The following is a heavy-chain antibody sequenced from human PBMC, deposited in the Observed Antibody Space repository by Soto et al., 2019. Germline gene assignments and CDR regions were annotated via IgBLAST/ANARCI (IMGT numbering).Heavy chain of an antibody. CDR2: IYYSGST. V-gene: IGHV4-39*01. D-gene: IGHD2-15*01. J-gene: IGHJ6*02. CDR3: ASQHCSGGSCYIGHPQNYYYYYGMDV. CDR1: GGSISSSSYY. Sequence: SETLSLTCTVSGGSISSSSYYWGWIRQPPGKGLEWIGSIYYSGSTYYNPSLKSRVTISVDTSKNQFSLKLSSVTAADTAVYYCASQHCSGGSCYIGHPQNYYYYYGMDVWGQGTTVTVSS.